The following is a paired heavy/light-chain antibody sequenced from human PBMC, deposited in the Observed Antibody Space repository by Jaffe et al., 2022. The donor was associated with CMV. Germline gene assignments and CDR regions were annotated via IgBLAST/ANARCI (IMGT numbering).Light chain of an antibody. CDR3: QQADVYPWT. CDR2: QAS. CDR1: QSISTS. Sequence: DIQMTQSPSTLSASVGDRVTITCRASQSISTSLAWYQQKPGKAPKLLIYQASNLESGVPSRFSGRGSGTEFTLTISTLQPDDFATYYCQQADVYPWTFGQGTKVEV. J-gene: IGKJ1*01. V-gene: IGKV1-5*03.
Heavy chain of an antibody. CDR2: MSNGGRRT. CDR3: AREEVIVREWVWPRARSEKMGMDV. Sequence: EVQLLESGGGLVQPGGSLTLSCAASGFSFSSYAMSWVRQAPGKGLEWVSGMSNGGRRTSYADSVQGRFTISRDNSKNTLYLQMSSLRADDTAIYYCAREEVIVREWVWPRARSEKMGMDVWGQGTTVSVSS. D-gene: IGHD1-26*01. V-gene: IGHV3-23*01. CDR1: GFSFSSYA. J-gene: IGHJ6*02.